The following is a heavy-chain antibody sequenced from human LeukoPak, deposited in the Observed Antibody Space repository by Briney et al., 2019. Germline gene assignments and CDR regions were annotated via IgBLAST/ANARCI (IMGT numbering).Heavy chain of an antibody. CDR3: VRVDGGY. Sequence: GGSLRLSCAASGFTFSSYGMHWVRQGPGKGLVWVSRINSDGSTTNYADSVKGRFTISRDNAKNTLYLQTNSLRAEDTAVYYCVRVDGGYWGQGTLVTVSS. CDR1: GFTFSSYG. J-gene: IGHJ4*02. V-gene: IGHV3-74*01. CDR2: INSDGSTT. D-gene: IGHD3-16*01.